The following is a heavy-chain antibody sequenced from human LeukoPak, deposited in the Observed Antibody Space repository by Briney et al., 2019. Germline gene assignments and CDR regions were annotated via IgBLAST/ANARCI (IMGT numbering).Heavy chain of an antibody. V-gene: IGHV3-21*01. CDR1: GFTFSSYS. CDR2: ISSSSSYI. Sequence: GGSLRLSCAASGFTFSSYSMNWVRQAPGKGLEWVLSISSSSSYIYYADSVKGRFTISRDNAKNSLYLQMNSLRAEDTAVYYCAREDDFWSGYSPGGADYWGQGTLVTVSS. CDR3: AREDDFWSGYSPGGADY. J-gene: IGHJ4*02. D-gene: IGHD3-3*01.